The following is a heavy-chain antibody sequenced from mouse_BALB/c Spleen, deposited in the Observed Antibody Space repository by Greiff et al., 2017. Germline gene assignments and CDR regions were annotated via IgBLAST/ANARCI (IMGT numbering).Heavy chain of an antibody. Sequence: EVQGVESGGGLVQPGGSLKLSCATSGFTFSSYTMSWVRQTPEKRLEWVAYISNGGGSTYYPDTVKGRFTISRDNAKNTLYLQMSSLKSEDTAMYYCARQGYYGYVGAMDYWGQGTSVTVSS. CDR2: ISNGGGST. CDR3: ARQGYYGYVGAMDY. CDR1: GFTFSSYT. J-gene: IGHJ4*01. V-gene: IGHV5-12-2*01. D-gene: IGHD1-2*01.